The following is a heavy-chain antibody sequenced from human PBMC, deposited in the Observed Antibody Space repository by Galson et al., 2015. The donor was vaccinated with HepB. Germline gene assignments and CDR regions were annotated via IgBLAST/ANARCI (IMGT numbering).Heavy chain of an antibody. CDR3: ARHLRGYCSSPSCHSDY. J-gene: IGHJ4*02. CDR2: IYYSGST. CDR1: GGSISSSSYS. Sequence: SETLSLTCTVSGGSISSSSYSWGWIRQPPGKGLEWIGSIYYSGSTYYNPSRKSRVTMSVDTSKNQFSLKLSSVTAADMAVYYCARHLRGYCSSPSCHSDYWGQGTLVTVSS. D-gene: IGHD2-2*01. V-gene: IGHV4-39*01.